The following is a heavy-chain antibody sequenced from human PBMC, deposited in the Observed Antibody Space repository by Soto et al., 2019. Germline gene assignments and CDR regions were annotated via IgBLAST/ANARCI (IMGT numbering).Heavy chain of an antibody. V-gene: IGHV4-4*02. D-gene: IGHD3-10*02. CDR3: ARKMFSTGEFDY. CDR1: GGSISSNHW. CDR2: IYHSGST. J-gene: IGHJ4*02. Sequence: QVQLQESGPGLVKPSGTLSLTCAISGGSISSNHWWSWVRQPPGKGLEWIGEIYHSGSTNYNSSLKSRVIISVDKSKNQFSLNRNSVTAADTAVYYCARKMFSTGEFDYWGQGTLVTVSS.